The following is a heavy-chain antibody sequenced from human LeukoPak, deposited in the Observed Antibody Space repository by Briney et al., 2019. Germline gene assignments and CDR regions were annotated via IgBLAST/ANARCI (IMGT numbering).Heavy chain of an antibody. CDR3: ARSNQADDY. J-gene: IGHJ4*02. V-gene: IGHV3-74*01. CDR2: INPGGSSI. D-gene: IGHD1-14*01. Sequence: GGSLRLSCAASGFTFSSYWMHWVRQVPGKGLVWVARINPGGSSITYADSVKGRFTISRDNAKNTLYLQMDSLRAEDTGVYYCARSNQADDYWGQGTLVTVSS. CDR1: GFTFSSYW.